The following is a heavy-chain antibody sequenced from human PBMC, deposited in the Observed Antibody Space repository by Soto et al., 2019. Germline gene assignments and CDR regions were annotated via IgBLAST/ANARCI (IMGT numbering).Heavy chain of an antibody. V-gene: IGHV3-49*03. D-gene: IGHD6-19*01. CDR1: GFTFGDYA. CDR3: TRDSVEQWLAPSGQDI. J-gene: IGHJ3*02. Sequence: PGGSLRLSCTASGFTFGDYATSWFRQAPGKGLEWVGFIRSKAYGGTTEYAASVKGGFTISRDDSKSIAYLQMNSLKTEDTAVYYCTRDSVEQWLAPSGQDIWGQGTMVTVSS. CDR2: IRSKAYGGTT.